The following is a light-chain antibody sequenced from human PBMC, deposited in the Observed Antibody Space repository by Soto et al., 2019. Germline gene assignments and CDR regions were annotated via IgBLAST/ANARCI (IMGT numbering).Light chain of an antibody. Sequence: EIVLKQSPDTLSLSPGERATLSCRASQSVKNNYLPWYQQKPGQPPRFLIYDASSRATGIPDRFSGSGSGTDFTLTISRLEPEDFAVYYCQQYGSTPLTFGGGTKVDIK. V-gene: IGKV3-20*01. J-gene: IGKJ4*01. CDR3: QQYGSTPLT. CDR1: QSVKNNY. CDR2: DAS.